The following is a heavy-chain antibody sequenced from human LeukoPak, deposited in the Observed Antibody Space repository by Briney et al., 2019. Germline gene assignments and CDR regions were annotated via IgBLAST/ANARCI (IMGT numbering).Heavy chain of an antibody. V-gene: IGHV3-66*02. Sequence: PGGSLRLSCAASGFTVSSNYMSWVRQAPGKGLEWVSVIYSGGSTYYADSVKGRFTISRDNYKNTLYLQMNSLRAEDTAVYYCARELDSSGYYSVHWGQGTLVTVSS. CDR3: ARELDSSGYYSVH. CDR1: GFTVSSNY. D-gene: IGHD3-22*01. J-gene: IGHJ4*02. CDR2: IYSGGST.